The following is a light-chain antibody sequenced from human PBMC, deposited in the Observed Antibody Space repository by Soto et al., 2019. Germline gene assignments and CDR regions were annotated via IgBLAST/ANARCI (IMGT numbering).Light chain of an antibody. Sequence: EIVMTQSPDTLSVSPGERATVACRASQSISSNLAWYQQKPGQAPRLLMFRTSSRATGFPARFSGSGSGTEFNLTISSLQSEDFGVYYCQQYNNWPRATFGGGTKVDIK. CDR1: QSISSN. CDR3: QQYNNWPRAT. CDR2: RTS. V-gene: IGKV3-15*01. J-gene: IGKJ4*01.